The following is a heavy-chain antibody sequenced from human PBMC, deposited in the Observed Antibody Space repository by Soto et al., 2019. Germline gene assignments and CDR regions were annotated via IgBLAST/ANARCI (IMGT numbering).Heavy chain of an antibody. CDR3: ARGVSMVRGVIAPGMDV. Sequence: AASVKVSCKASGGTFSNYAISWVRQAPGQGLEWMGWTNPNSGATNYAQKFQGWVTMTRDTSISTAHMEVSRLRSDDTAVYYCARGVSMVRGVIAPGMDVWGQGTTVTVSS. CDR2: TNPNSGAT. D-gene: IGHD3-10*01. CDR1: GGTFSNYA. V-gene: IGHV1-2*04. J-gene: IGHJ6*02.